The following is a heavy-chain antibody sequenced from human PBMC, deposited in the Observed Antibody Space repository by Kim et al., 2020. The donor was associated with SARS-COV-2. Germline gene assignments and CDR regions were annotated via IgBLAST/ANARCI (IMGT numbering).Heavy chain of an antibody. CDR1: GFSFSTYG. J-gene: IGHJ4*02. V-gene: IGHV3-33*06. D-gene: IGHD3-10*01. CDR3: AKEGSRRFGDLSYFDY. Sequence: GGSLRLSCVASGFSFSTYGIHWVRQAPGKGLEWVAAIWYDGSNKYYADSVKGRFTISRDNSKNTLYLQMSSLRAEDTAVYYCAKEGSRRFGDLSYFDYWGQGALVTVSS. CDR2: IWYDGSNK.